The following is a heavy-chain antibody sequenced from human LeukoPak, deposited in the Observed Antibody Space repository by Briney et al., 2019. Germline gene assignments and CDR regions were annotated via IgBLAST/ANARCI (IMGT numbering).Heavy chain of an antibody. CDR1: GYNLTDYY. D-gene: IGHD3-10*01. Sequence: ASVKVSCKASGYNLTDYYLHWVRQAPGQGLEWMGCISPNRNGTNYAQKFQGGVTMTCDTSISTAYMEMNSLTSDDTAVYYCARKWIRGVVSTDHWGQGTLVTVSS. CDR3: ARKWIRGVVSTDH. V-gene: IGHV1-2*02. J-gene: IGHJ4*02. CDR2: ISPNRNGT.